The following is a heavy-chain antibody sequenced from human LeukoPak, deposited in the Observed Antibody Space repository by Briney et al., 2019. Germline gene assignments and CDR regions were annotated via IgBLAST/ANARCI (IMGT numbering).Heavy chain of an antibody. CDR2: IIPIFGTA. CDR1: GGTFSSYA. V-gene: IGHV1-69*05. D-gene: IGHD6-6*01. J-gene: IGHJ5*02. CDR3: ASYEYSSSSGWFDP. Sequence: SVKVSCKASGGTFSSYAISWVRQAPGQGLEWMGGIIPIFGTANYAQKFQGRVTITTDESTSTAYMELSSLRSEDTAVYYCASYEYSSSSGWFDPWGQGTLVTVSS.